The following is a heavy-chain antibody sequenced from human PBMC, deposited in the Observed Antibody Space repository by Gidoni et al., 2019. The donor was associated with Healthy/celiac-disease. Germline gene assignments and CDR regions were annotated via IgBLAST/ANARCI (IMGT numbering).Heavy chain of an antibody. V-gene: IGHV3-30*04. CDR1: GFTFRSYA. Sequence: QVQLVESGGGVVQPGRSLRLSCAASGFTFRSYAMHWVRQAPGKGLEWVAVISYDGSNKYYADSVKGRFTISRDNSKNTLYLQMNSLRAEDTAVYYCARSSPADYGGNSWDYWGQGTLVTVSS. D-gene: IGHD4-17*01. CDR3: ARSSPADYGGNSWDY. J-gene: IGHJ4*02. CDR2: ISYDGSNK.